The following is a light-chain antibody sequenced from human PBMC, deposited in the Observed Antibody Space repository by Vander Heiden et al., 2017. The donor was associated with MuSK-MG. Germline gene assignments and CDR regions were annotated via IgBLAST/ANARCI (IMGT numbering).Light chain of an antibody. CDR1: QSVSSN. Sequence: EIVMTQSPATLSVSPGERATLSCRASQSVSSNLAWYQQKPGQAPRLLIYGASTRATGIPDRFSGSGSGTEFTLTISSLQSEDFAVYYWQQDNNLNTFGQGTKVEIK. CDR3: QQDNNLNT. CDR2: GAS. V-gene: IGKV3-15*01. J-gene: IGKJ1*01.